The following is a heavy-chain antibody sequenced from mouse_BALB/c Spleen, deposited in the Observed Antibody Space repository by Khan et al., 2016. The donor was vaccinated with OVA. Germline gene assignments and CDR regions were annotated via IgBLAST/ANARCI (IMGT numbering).Heavy chain of an antibody. CDR3: TRSGYGSFAY. CDR2: INPSSGGT. CDR1: GYTFTSYY. D-gene: IGHD2-2*01. V-gene: IGHV1S81*02. J-gene: IGHJ3*01. Sequence: QVQLQESGAELVKPGASVRLSCKASGYTFTSYYLYWVKQRPGQGLEWIGDINPSSGGTNFNEKFKSKATLTVDKSSSTAYIQLNSLTSEDSAVCYCTRSGYGSFAYWGQGTLVTVSA.